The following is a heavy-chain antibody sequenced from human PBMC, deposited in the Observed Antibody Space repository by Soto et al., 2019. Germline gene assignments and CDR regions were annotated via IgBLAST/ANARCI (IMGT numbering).Heavy chain of an antibody. CDR3: ASRHGSGSYYTSNFDY. V-gene: IGHV4-4*02. D-gene: IGHD3-10*01. CDR2: IYHSGST. Sequence: SETLSLTCAVSSGSISSSNWWSWVRQPPGKGLEWIGEIYHSGSTNYNPSLKSRVTISVDKSKNQFSLKLSSVTAADTAVYYCASRHGSGSYYTSNFDYWGQGTLVTVSS. CDR1: SGSISSSNW. J-gene: IGHJ4*02.